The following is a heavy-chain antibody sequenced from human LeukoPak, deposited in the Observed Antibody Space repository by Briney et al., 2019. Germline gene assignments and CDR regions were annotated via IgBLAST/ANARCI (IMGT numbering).Heavy chain of an antibody. J-gene: IGHJ3*02. CDR2: IKKDGSEK. CDR1: GFTFSSYW. Sequence: GGSLRLSCAASGFTFSSYWMSWVRQAPGKGLEWVANIKKDGSEKYYVDSVKGRFTISRDNSKNTLYLQMNSLRAEDTAVYYCARDIEPDAFDIWGQGTMVTVSS. D-gene: IGHD1-14*01. V-gene: IGHV3-7*01. CDR3: ARDIEPDAFDI.